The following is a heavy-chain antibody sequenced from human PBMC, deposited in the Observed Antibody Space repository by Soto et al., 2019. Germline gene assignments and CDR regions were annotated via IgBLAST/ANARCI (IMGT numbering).Heavy chain of an antibody. CDR3: ARTPHDSSGYPDAFDI. J-gene: IGHJ3*02. CDR1: GFSLSTSGMR. CDR2: IDWDDDK. V-gene: IGHV2-70*04. Sequence: SGPTLVNPTQTLTLTCTLSGFSLSTSGMRVSWIRQPPGKALEWLARIDWDDDKFYSTSLKTRLTISKDTSKNQVVLTMTNMDPVDTATYYCARTPHDSSGYPDAFDIWGQGTMVTVSS. D-gene: IGHD3-22*01.